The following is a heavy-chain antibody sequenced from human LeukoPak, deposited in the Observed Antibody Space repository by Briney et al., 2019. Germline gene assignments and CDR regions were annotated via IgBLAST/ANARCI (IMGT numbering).Heavy chain of an antibody. CDR2: ISYDGSNK. J-gene: IGHJ4*02. CDR3: AKDHGGIGSSWYVPILIFDY. D-gene: IGHD6-13*01. V-gene: IGHV3-30*18. CDR1: GFTFSAYA. Sequence: QPGGSLRLSCAASGFTFSAYAMSWVRQAPGKGLEWVAVISYDGSNKYYADSVKGRFTISRDNSKNTLYLQMNSLRAEDTAVYYCAKDHGGIGSSWYVPILIFDYWGQGTLVTVSS.